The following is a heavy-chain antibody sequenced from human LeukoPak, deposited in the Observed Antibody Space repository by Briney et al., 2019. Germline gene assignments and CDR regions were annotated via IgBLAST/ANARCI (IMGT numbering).Heavy chain of an antibody. Sequence: PSETLSLTCTVSGGSISSYYWSWIRQPPGKGLEWIGSIYHSGSTYYNPSLKSRVTISVDASKNQFSLKLSSVTAADTAVYYCARDRYSSSWSTYFDYWGQGTLVTVSS. D-gene: IGHD6-13*01. J-gene: IGHJ4*02. CDR2: IYHSGST. CDR3: ARDRYSSSWSTYFDY. V-gene: IGHV4-38-2*02. CDR1: GGSISSYY.